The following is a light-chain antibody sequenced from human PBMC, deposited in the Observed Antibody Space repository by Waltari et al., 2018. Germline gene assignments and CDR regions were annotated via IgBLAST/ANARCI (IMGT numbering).Light chain of an antibody. CDR1: SGHHSYA. CDR3: QTWDAGIVL. V-gene: IGLV4-69*01. Sequence: QLVLTQSPSASASVRAWVKLTCPLSSGHHSYAIPWPQQPPGKGPRYLMKRNSDGSHNKGDGIPYRFSGSSSGAERYLTISSLQSEDEADYYCQTWDAGIVLFGGGTKLTVL. J-gene: IGLJ2*01. CDR2: RNSDGSH.